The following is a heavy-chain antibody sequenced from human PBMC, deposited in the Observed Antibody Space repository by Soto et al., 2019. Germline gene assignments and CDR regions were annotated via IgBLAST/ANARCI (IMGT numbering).Heavy chain of an antibody. J-gene: IGHJ6*03. V-gene: IGHV4-34*01. D-gene: IGHD3-3*01. CDR3: ARATRRVRSGSRSPYYYYMDV. CDR2: INHSGST. CDR1: GGSFSGYY. Sequence: PSETLSLTCAVYGGSFSGYYWSWIRQPPGKGLEWIGEINHSGSTNYNPSLKSRVTISVDTSKNQFPLKLSSVTAADTAVYYCARATRRVRSGSRSPYYYYMDVWGKGTTVTVSS.